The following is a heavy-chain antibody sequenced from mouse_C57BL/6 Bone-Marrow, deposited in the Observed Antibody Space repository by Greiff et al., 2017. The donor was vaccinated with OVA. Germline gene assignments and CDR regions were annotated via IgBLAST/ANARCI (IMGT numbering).Heavy chain of an antibody. CDR1: GYTFTSYG. D-gene: IGHD1-1*01. CDR2: IYPRSGNT. Sequence: QVQLQQSGAELARPGASVKLSCKASGYTFTSYGISWVKQRTGQGLEWIGEIYPRSGNTYYNEKFKGKATLTADKSSSTAYMELRSLTSEDSAVYFCARDYGSRYYAMDYWGQGTAVTVSS. J-gene: IGHJ4*01. CDR3: ARDYGSRYYAMDY. V-gene: IGHV1-81*01.